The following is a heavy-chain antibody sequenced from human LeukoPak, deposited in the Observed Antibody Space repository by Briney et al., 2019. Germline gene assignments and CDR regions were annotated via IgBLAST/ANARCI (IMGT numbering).Heavy chain of an antibody. D-gene: IGHD3-10*01. Sequence: GGSLRLSCAGSGFTFSDAWVTWVRQAPGKGLEWIGRILSKTSGEATEYAAPVKARSTISRDDSKNMVYLQMNSLKTEDTAVYYCTWRGASFDYWGRGTLVTVSS. J-gene: IGHJ4*02. CDR3: TWRGASFDY. CDR2: ILSKTSGEAT. CDR1: GFTFSDAW. V-gene: IGHV3-15*01.